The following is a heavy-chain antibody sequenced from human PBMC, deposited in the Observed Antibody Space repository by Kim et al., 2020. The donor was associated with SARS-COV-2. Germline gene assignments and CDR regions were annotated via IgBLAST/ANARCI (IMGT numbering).Heavy chain of an antibody. D-gene: IGHD3-10*01. Sequence: SETLSLTCAVYVGSFSGYFWTWIRQVPGKGLEWIGETDPSGDTRYNPSLQSRVTILVDKSKNQFSLKLISVISADTAVYYCARQGSGSGPHGAFHLWGPG. J-gene: IGHJ3*01. V-gene: IGHV4-34*01. CDR1: VGSFSGYF. CDR3: ARQGSGSGPHGAFHL. CDR2: TDPSGDT.